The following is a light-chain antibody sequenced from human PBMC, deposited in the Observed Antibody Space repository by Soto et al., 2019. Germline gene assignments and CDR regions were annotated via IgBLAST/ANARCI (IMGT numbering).Light chain of an antibody. V-gene: IGKV3-15*01. J-gene: IGKJ1*01. CDR1: QSLSGN. Sequence: IVMTQSPATLAGSPGETVTLSCRASQSLSGNLAWYQQKPGQAPRLLIFRASTRATGVPARFSGRGSGTEFTLTIGGLQSEDFAVYYCQQDSQWPPWTFGRGTKVEIK. CDR3: QQDSQWPPWT. CDR2: RAS.